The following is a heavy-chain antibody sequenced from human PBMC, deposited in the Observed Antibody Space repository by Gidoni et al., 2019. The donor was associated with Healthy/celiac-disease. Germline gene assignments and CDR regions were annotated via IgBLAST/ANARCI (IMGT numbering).Heavy chain of an antibody. J-gene: IGHJ4*02. CDR2: ISGSGGST. V-gene: IGHV3-23*01. CDR1: GFTFSSNA. Sequence: EVQLLESGGGLVQPGGSLRPSCAASGFTFSSNAMSWVRKAPGKGLEWVSAISGSGGSTYYADSVKGRFTISRDNSKNTLYLQMNSLRAEDTAVYYCAKRRGWGELDPISDFDYWGQGTLVTVSS. D-gene: IGHD7-27*01. CDR3: AKRRGWGELDPISDFDY.